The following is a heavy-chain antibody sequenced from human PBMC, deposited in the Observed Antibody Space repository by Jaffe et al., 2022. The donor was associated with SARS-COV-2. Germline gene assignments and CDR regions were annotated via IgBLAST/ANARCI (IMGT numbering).Heavy chain of an antibody. CDR1: GFTFSSCA. V-gene: IGHV3-23*01. CDR3: VKTPPYRSTWYFED. CDR2: ISDTGDGT. J-gene: IGHJ4*02. Sequence: DVQLLESGGGLVQPGGSLRLSCAASGFTFSSCAMSWVRQAPGKGLEWVSGISDTGDGTFYADSVKGRLTVSRDNSKSMMYLQINSLRAEDTALYYCVKTPPYRSTWYFEDWGRGTLVTVSS. D-gene: IGHD6-13*01.